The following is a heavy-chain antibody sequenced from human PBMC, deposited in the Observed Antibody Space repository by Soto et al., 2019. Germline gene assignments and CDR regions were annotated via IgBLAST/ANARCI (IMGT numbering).Heavy chain of an antibody. Sequence: QVQLVQSGAEVKKPGSSVKVSCKASGGTFSNYGISWVRQAPGQGPEWLGGIIPLFGTANYAQRFQGRVTITADESTSTAYMELSSLRSEDTAVYYCARSRLYIVATIGGPYNWFDPWGQGTLVTVSS. CDR1: GGTFSNYG. V-gene: IGHV1-69*01. J-gene: IGHJ5*02. CDR2: IIPLFGTA. D-gene: IGHD5-12*01. CDR3: ARSRLYIVATIGGPYNWFDP.